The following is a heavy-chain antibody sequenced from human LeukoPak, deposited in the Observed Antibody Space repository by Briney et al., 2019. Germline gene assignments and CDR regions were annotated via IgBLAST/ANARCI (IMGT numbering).Heavy chain of an antibody. CDR3: ARGRTYTNCSSTSCYSTFDY. J-gene: IGHJ4*02. CDR2: INHSGST. D-gene: IGHD2-2*01. CDR1: GGSFSGYY. V-gene: IGHV4-34*01. Sequence: SETLSLTCAVYGGSFSGYYWSWIRQPPGKGLEWIGEINHSGSTNYNPSLKSRVTISVDTSKNQFSLKLSSVTAADTAVYYCARGRTYTNCSSTSCYSTFDYWGQGTPVTVSS.